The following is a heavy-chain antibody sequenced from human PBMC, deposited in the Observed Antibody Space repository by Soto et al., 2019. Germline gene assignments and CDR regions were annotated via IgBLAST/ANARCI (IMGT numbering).Heavy chain of an antibody. CDR1: GGTFSSYA. CDR2: IIPIFGTA. D-gene: IGHD3-10*01. CDR3: ARAIYYYGSGSYYSDYYYYGMDV. V-gene: IGHV1-69*06. J-gene: IGHJ6*02. Sequence: QVQLVQSGAEVKKPGSSVKVSCTASGGTFSSYAISWVRQAPGQGLEWMGGIIPIFGTANYAQKFQGRVTITADKSTSTAYMELSSLRSEDTAVHYCARAIYYYGSGSYYSDYYYYGMDVWGQGTTVTVSS.